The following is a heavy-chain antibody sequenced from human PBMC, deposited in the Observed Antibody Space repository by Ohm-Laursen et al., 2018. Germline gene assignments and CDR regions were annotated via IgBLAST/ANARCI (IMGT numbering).Heavy chain of an antibody. CDR3: AKDFYLPLGY. V-gene: IGHV4-39*02. CDR1: GGSISSSSYY. D-gene: IGHD3-16*02. Sequence: SETLSLTCTVSGGSISSSSYYWGWIRQPPGKGLEWIGSIYYSGSTYYNPSLKSRVTISVDTSKNQFSLKLSSVTAADTAVYYCAKDFYLPLGYWGQGTLVTVSS. J-gene: IGHJ4*02. CDR2: IYYSGST.